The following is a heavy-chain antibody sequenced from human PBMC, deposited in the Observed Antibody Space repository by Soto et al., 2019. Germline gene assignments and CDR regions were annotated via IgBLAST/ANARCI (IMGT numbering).Heavy chain of an antibody. V-gene: IGHV1-18*01. CDR2: ISPDNGNT. D-gene: IGHD5-12*01. J-gene: IGHJ6*02. CDR3: ARALGYSGYAGMDV. Sequence: QVQLVQSGGEVKKPGASVKVSCKASGYTFTIYGINWVRQAPGQGLEWMGWISPDNGNTTYAQKLQGRVTMTTDTSTSTASMELRSLRSDDTAVYYCARALGYSGYAGMDVWGQGTTVTVSS. CDR1: GYTFTIYG.